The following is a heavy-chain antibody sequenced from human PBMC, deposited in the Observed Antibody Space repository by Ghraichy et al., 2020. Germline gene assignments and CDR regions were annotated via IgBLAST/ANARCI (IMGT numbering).Heavy chain of an antibody. CDR3: ARQNYFDSSRYYEGEGYYHYYYAMDV. D-gene: IGHD3-22*01. CDR1: EYTFTNYD. Sequence: ASVKGSCKASEYTFTNYDINWVRQATGQGLEWMGWMNPDSGNTGYAQKFQGRVTMTRNTSINTAFLEVSSLRSEDTAVYYCARQNYFDSSRYYEGEGYYHYYYAMDVWGQGTTVTVSS. J-gene: IGHJ6*02. V-gene: IGHV1-8*01. CDR2: MNPDSGNT.